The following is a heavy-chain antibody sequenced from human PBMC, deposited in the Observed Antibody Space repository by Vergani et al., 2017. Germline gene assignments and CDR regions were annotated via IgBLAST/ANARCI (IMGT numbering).Heavy chain of an antibody. J-gene: IGHJ6*02. Sequence: QVQLVESGGGVVQPGGSLRLSCAASGFTFSSYGMHWVRQAPGKGLEWVAFIRYDGSNKYYADSVKGRLTISRDNSKNTLYLQMNSLRAEDTAVYYCAKDGPSSGWYLRKDYYYYGMDVWGQGTTVTVSS. CDR1: GFTFSSYG. D-gene: IGHD6-19*01. V-gene: IGHV3-30*02. CDR3: AKDGPSSGWYLRKDYYYYGMDV. CDR2: IRYDGSNK.